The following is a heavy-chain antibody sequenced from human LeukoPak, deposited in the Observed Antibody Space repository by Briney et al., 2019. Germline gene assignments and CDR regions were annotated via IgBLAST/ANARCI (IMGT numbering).Heavy chain of an antibody. CDR3: ARDAYYDSSGYCDY. CDR2: ISYDGSNK. Sequence: GGSLRLSCAASGFTFSSYAMHWVRQAPGKGLEWVAVISYDGSNKYYADSVKGRFTIFRDNSKNTLYLQMNSLRAEDTAVYYCARDAYYDSSGYCDYWGQGTLVTVSS. V-gene: IGHV3-30-3*01. J-gene: IGHJ4*02. D-gene: IGHD3-22*01. CDR1: GFTFSSYA.